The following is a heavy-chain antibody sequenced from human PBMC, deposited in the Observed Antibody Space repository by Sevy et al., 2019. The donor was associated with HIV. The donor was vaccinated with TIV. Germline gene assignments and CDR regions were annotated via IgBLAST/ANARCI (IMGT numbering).Heavy chain of an antibody. Sequence: GGSLRLSCAASGFTFDDYAMHWVRQAPGKGLEWVSGISWNSGSIGYADSVKGRFTIPRDNAKNSLYLQMNSLRAEDTALYYCAKALDSSGYLVLDYWGQGTLVTVSS. CDR1: GFTFDDYA. V-gene: IGHV3-9*01. CDR3: AKALDSSGYLVLDY. J-gene: IGHJ4*02. D-gene: IGHD3-22*01. CDR2: ISWNSGSI.